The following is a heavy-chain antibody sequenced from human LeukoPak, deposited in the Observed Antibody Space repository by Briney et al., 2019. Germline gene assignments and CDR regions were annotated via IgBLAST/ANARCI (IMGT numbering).Heavy chain of an antibody. J-gene: IGHJ5*02. CDR3: ARGSRKPAQWLALNPINWFDP. D-gene: IGHD6-19*01. V-gene: IGHV3-21*01. CDR1: GFTFSSYS. Sequence: PGGSLRLSCAASGFTFSSYSMNWVRQAPGKGLEWVSSISSSSSYIYYADSVKGRFTISRDNAKNSLYLQMSSLRAEDTAVYYCARGSRKPAQWLALNPINWFDPWGQGTLVTVSS. CDR2: ISSSSSYI.